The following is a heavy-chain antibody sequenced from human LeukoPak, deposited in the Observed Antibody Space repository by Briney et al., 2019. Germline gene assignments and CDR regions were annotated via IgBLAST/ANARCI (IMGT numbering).Heavy chain of an antibody. Sequence: SETLSLTCTVSGASISRGGYYWSWIRQHPGKGLEWIGYIYHSGSTYYNPSLKSRVTISVDTSKNQLSLNLSSVTAADTAVYYCARVPMGASYYYMDVWGRGTTVTVSS. D-gene: IGHD1-26*01. CDR2: IYHSGST. J-gene: IGHJ6*03. V-gene: IGHV4-31*03. CDR3: ARVPMGASYYYMDV. CDR1: GASISRGGYY.